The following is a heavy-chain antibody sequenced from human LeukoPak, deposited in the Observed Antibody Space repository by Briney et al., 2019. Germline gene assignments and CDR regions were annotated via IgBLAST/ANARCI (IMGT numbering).Heavy chain of an antibody. CDR1: GYTFTSYG. J-gene: IGHJ5*02. V-gene: IGHV1-18*01. Sequence: ASVKVSCKASGYTFTSYGISWVRQAPGQGLEWMGWISAYNGNTNNAQKLQGRVTMTTDTSTSTAYMELRSLRSDDTAVYYCARAKWQQLEFDPWGQGTLVTVSS. CDR2: ISAYNGNT. D-gene: IGHD6-13*01. CDR3: ARAKWQQLEFDP.